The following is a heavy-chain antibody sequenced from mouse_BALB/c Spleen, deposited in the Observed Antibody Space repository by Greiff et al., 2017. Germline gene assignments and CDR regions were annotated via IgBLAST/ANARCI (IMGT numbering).Heavy chain of an antibody. CDR1: GFTFSSYG. CDR2: ISSGGSYT. V-gene: IGHV5-6*01. CDR3: ARQETTVVDLLDY. J-gene: IGHJ2*01. D-gene: IGHD1-1*01. Sequence: EVQVVESGGDLVKPGGSLKLSCAASGFTFSSYGMSWVRQTPDKRLEWVATISSGGSYTYYPDSVKGRFTISRDNAKNTLYLQMSSLKSEDTAMYYCARQETTVVDLLDYWGQGTTLTVSS.